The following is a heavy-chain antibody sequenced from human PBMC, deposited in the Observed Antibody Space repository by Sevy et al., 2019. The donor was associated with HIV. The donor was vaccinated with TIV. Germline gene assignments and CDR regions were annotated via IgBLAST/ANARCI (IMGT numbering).Heavy chain of an antibody. J-gene: IGHJ4*02. D-gene: IGHD6-13*01. CDR3: ARGNLISIAAAGYFDY. CDR2: IWYDGSNK. Sequence: GGSLRLSCAASGFTFSSYGMRWVRQAPGKGLEWVAVIWYDGSNKYYADSVKGRFTISRDNSKNTLYLQMNSLRAEDTAVYYCARGNLISIAAAGYFDYWGQGTLVTVSS. CDR1: GFTFSSYG. V-gene: IGHV3-33*01.